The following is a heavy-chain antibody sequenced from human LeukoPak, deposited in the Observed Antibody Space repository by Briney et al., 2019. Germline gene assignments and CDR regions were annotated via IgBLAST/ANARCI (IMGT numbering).Heavy chain of an antibody. Sequence: GGSLRLSCAASGFTFSSYWMSWVRQAPGKGLEWVANIKKDGSEKYYVDSVKGRFTISRDNAKTSLYLQMNSLRAEDTAVYYCARGYYRITMIVVTHYYYYMDVWGKGTTVTISS. CDR2: IKKDGSEK. CDR3: ARGYYRITMIVVTHYYYYMDV. CDR1: GFTFSSYW. J-gene: IGHJ6*03. V-gene: IGHV3-7*01. D-gene: IGHD3-22*01.